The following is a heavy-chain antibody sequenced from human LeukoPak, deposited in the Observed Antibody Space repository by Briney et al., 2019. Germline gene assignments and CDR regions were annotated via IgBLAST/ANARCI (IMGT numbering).Heavy chain of an antibody. CDR1: GYTFTGYY. V-gene: IGHV1-2*06. Sequence: ASVKVSCKASGYTFTGYYMHRVRQAPGQGLEWMGRINPNSGGTNYAQKFQGRVTMTRDTSISTAYMELSRLRSDDTAVYYCAIPYDSSGYYDFGYWGQGTLVTVSS. CDR3: AIPYDSSGYYDFGY. J-gene: IGHJ4*02. D-gene: IGHD3-22*01. CDR2: INPNSGGT.